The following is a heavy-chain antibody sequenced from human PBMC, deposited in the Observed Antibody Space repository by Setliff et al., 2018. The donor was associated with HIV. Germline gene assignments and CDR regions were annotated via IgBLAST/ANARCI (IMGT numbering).Heavy chain of an antibody. V-gene: IGHV3-15*01. CDR3: NTLGGAMIVVLIQNYYYYGMDV. D-gene: IGHD3-22*01. CDR1: GFTLNNAW. Sequence: GGSLRLSCTASGFTLNNAWMSWVRQAPGKGLEWVGRIKSKSDGGTTDYAAPLKGRFTISRDDSKNTLYLQMNNLKTEDTAVYYCNTLGGAMIVVLIQNYYYYGMDVWGQGTTVTVSS. J-gene: IGHJ6*02. CDR2: IKSKSDGGTT.